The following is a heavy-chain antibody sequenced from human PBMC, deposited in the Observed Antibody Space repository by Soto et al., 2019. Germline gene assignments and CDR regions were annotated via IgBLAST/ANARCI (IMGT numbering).Heavy chain of an antibody. CDR3: NRGSYDSSGYYSYYYYHGMAV. V-gene: IGHV1-69*01. J-gene: IGHJ6*02. CDR1: GGTFSSYA. D-gene: IGHD3-22*01. Sequence: SVKVSCKASGGTFSSYAISWVRQAPGQGHEWMGGIIPIFGTANYAQKFQGRVTITADESTSTAYMELSSLRSEDTAVYYCNRGSYDSSGYYSYYYYHGMAVWGGRTRVTVSS. CDR2: IIPIFGTA.